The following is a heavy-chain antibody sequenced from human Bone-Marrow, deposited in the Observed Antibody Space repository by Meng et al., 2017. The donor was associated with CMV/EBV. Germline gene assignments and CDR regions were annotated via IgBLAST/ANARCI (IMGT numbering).Heavy chain of an antibody. CDR2: ISSSSSYI. CDR3: ARDRENYGGLN. D-gene: IGHD4-23*01. CDR1: GFTFSSYS. Sequence: GGSLRLSCAASGFTFSSYSMNWVRQAPGKGLEWVSSISSSSSYIYYADSVKGRFTISRDNAKNSLYLQMNSLRAEDTAVYYCARDRENYGGLNWGQGTLVTVSS. V-gene: IGHV3-21*01. J-gene: IGHJ4*02.